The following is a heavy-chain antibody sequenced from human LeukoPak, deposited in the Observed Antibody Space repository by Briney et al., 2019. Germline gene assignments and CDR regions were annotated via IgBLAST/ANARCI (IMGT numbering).Heavy chain of an antibody. D-gene: IGHD2-2*01. CDR1: GFTFSDYY. Sequence: KSGRSLRLSCAASGFTFSDYYMSWIRQAPGKGLEWVSYISSSGSTIYYADSVKGRFTISRDNAKNSLYLQMNSLRAEDTAVYYCARVPSSRDIVVVPAASPDYWGQGTLVTVSS. CDR2: ISSSGSTI. J-gene: IGHJ4*02. V-gene: IGHV3-11*04. CDR3: ARVPSSRDIVVVPAASPDY.